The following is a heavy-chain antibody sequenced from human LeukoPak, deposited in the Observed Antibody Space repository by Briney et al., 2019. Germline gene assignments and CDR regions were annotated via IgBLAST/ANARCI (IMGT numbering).Heavy chain of an antibody. Sequence: SETLSPTCTVSGGSISSYYWSWIRQPPGKGLEWIGYIYYSGSTNYNPSLKSRVTISVDTSKNQFSLKLSSVTAADTAVYYCARWVIGSFDYWGQGTLVTVSS. CDR1: GGSISSYY. CDR2: IYYSGST. V-gene: IGHV4-59*01. CDR3: ARWVIGSFDY. J-gene: IGHJ4*02. D-gene: IGHD2-15*01.